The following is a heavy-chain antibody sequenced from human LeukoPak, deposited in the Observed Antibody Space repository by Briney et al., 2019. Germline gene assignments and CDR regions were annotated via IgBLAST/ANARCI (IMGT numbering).Heavy chain of an antibody. J-gene: IGHJ4*02. D-gene: IGHD5-12*01. CDR3: ARPIVTTINSHDD. CDR2: IKNDGSDA. CDR1: GFTLSSSW. Sequence: GGSLRLSCEASGFTLSSSWMHWVRQAPGKGLVWVSRIKNDGSDASYADSVKGRFTISRDNAKNTLYLQMNSLRAEDTAIYYCARPIVTTINSHDDWGQGTLVTVSS. V-gene: IGHV3-74*01.